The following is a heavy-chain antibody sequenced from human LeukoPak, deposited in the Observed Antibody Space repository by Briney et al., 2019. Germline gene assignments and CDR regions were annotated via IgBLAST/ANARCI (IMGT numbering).Heavy chain of an antibody. D-gene: IGHD2-15*01. CDR2: ISGSGGST. CDR3: AKRYCSGGSCYHRYFDY. CDR1: GFTFSSYP. Sequence: GGSLRLSCAASGFTFSSYPMSWVRQAPGKGLEWVSGISGSGGSTYYADSVKGRFTISRDNSKNTLYLQMNSLRAEDTAVYYCAKRYCSGGSCYHRYFDYWGQGTLVTVSS. J-gene: IGHJ4*02. V-gene: IGHV3-23*01.